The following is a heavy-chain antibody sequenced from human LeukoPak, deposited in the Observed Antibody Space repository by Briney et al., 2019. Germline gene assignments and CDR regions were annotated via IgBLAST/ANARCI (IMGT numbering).Heavy chain of an antibody. CDR1: GGSFSGYY. V-gene: IGHV4-34*01. CDR2: MYYSGST. Sequence: SETLSLTCAVYGGSFSGYYWGWIRQPPGKELEWIGSMYYSGSTYYNPSLKSRVTIFVDTSKNQFFLKLSSVTAADTAVYYCARGQGWLGELRGYFDYWGQEPLVTVSS. D-gene: IGHD3-10*01. CDR3: ARGQGWLGELRGYFDY. J-gene: IGHJ4*02.